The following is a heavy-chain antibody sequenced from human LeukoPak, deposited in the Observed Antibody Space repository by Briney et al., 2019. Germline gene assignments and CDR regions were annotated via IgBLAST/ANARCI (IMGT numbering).Heavy chain of an antibody. J-gene: IGHJ4*02. CDR2: ISGSGGST. CDR3: AKEQAVAGTLYYFDY. D-gene: IGHD6-19*01. V-gene: IGHV3-23*01. Sequence: PGGSLRLSCTASGFTFSSYAMSWVRQPPGKGLEWVSAISGSGGSTYYADSVKGRFTISRDNSKNTLCLQMNSLRAEDTAVYYCAKEQAVAGTLYYFDYWGRGTLVTVSS. CDR1: GFTFSSYA.